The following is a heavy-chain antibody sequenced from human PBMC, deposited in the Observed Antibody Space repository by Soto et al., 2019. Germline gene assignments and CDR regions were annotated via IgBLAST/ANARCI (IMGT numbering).Heavy chain of an antibody. J-gene: IGHJ4*02. D-gene: IGHD6-19*01. V-gene: IGHV4-39*01. CDR3: ARHARDEQWLVRSPYFDY. CDR2: IYYSGST. CDR1: GGSISSSSYY. Sequence: QLQLQESGPGLVKPSETLSLTCTVSGGSISSSSYYWGWIRQPPGKGLEWIGSIYYSGSTYYNPSLKSRVTISVDTSKNQFSLKLSSVTAADTAVYYCARHARDEQWLVRSPYFDYWGQGTLVTVSS.